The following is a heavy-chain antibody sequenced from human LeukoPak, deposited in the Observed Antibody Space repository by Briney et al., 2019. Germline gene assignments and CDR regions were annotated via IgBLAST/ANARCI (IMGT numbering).Heavy chain of an antibody. CDR2: ISNTGEYT. D-gene: IGHD3/OR15-3a*01. Sequence: PGGSLRLSCTASGFIFSNFAINWVRQAPGKGLEWVSAISNTGEYTLYADSVKGRFTISRDNSKNTVSLQMNSLRAEDTALYYCARWTYNYDYWGQGTLVTVSS. CDR3: ARWTYNYDY. CDR1: GFIFSNFA. V-gene: IGHV3-23*01. J-gene: IGHJ4*02.